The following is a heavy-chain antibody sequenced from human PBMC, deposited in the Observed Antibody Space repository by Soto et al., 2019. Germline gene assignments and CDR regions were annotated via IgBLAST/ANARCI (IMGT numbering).Heavy chain of an antibody. V-gene: IGHV4-59*08. Sequence: PSETLSLTCTVSGGSISSYYWSWIRQPPGKGLEWIGYIYYSGSTNYNPSLKSRVTISVDTSKNQFSLKLSSVTAADTAVYYCERLMVGATSGYFQQWGQGTLVTVTS. D-gene: IGHD1-26*01. CDR2: IYYSGST. CDR3: ERLMVGATSGYFQQ. J-gene: IGHJ1*01. CDR1: GGSISSYY.